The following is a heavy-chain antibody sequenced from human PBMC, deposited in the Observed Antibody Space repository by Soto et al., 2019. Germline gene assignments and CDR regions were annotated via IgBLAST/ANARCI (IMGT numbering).Heavy chain of an antibody. CDR1: GGSCGGYG. Sequence: PSETLCLSCAVEGGSCGGYGWSWIRQPPGKGLEWIGEINHSGSTNYNPSLKSRVTISVDTSKNQFSLKLSSVTAADTAVYYCAGATRTQDIVVVPAAIGRGWFDPWGQGTLVTVSS. CDR3: AGATRTQDIVVVPAAIGRGWFDP. D-gene: IGHD2-2*01. CDR2: INHSGST. J-gene: IGHJ5*02. V-gene: IGHV4-34*01.